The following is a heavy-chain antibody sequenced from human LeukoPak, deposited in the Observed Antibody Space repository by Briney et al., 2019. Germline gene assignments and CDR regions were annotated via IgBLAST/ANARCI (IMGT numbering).Heavy chain of an antibody. CDR1: GYTFTGYY. V-gene: IGHV1-2*02. J-gene: IGHJ4*02. CDR3: ARDTPNKRGYSYGFDY. Sequence: ASVKVSCKASGYTFTGYYMHWVRQAPGQGLEWMGWINPSSGGTNYAQKFQGRVTMTRDTSISTAYMELSRLRSDDTAVYYCARDTPNKRGYSYGFDYWGQGTLVTVSS. CDR2: INPSSGGT. D-gene: IGHD5-18*01.